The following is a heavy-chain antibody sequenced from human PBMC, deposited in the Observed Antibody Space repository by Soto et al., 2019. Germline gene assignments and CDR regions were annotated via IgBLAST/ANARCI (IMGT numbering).Heavy chain of an antibody. D-gene: IGHD1-26*01. V-gene: IGHV3-23*01. CDR2: ISGSGGST. Sequence: EVRLLESGGGLVQPGGSLRLSCAASGFAFSSYAMRWVRQAPGKGLEWVSAISGSGGSTYYADSVKGRFTISRDNSKNTLYLQMNSLRAEDTAVYYCARRGSGIYYDYWGQGTLVTVSS. J-gene: IGHJ4*02. CDR3: ARRGSGIYYDY. CDR1: GFAFSSYA.